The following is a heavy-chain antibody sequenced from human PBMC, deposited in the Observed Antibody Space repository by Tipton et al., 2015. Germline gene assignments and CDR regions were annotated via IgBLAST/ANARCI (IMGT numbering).Heavy chain of an antibody. V-gene: IGHV4-61*01. CDR3: AREGGYCSGGSCYNRDYYYYGMDV. CDR1: AYSISSDYY. D-gene: IGHD2-15*01. J-gene: IGHJ6*02. CDR2: IYYSGST. Sequence: TLSLTCAVSAYSISSDYYWGWIRQPPGKGLEWIGYIYYSGSTNYNPSLKSRVTISVDTSKNQFSLKLSSVTAADTAVYYCAREGGYCSGGSCYNRDYYYYGMDVWGQGTTVTVSS.